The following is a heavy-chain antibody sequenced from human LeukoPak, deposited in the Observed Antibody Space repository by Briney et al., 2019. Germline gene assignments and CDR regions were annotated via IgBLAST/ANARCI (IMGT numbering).Heavy chain of an antibody. J-gene: IGHJ3*02. CDR3: ARSLGDYVWGSYRLDAFDI. V-gene: IGHV4-59*08. D-gene: IGHD3-16*02. CDR2: IYYSGST. Sequence: PSGTLSLTCTVSGGSISSYYWSWIRQPPGKGLEWIGYIYYSGSTNYNPSLKSRVTISVDTSKNQFSLKLSSVTAADTAVYYCARSLGDYVWGSYRLDAFDIWGQGTMVTVSS. CDR1: GGSISSYY.